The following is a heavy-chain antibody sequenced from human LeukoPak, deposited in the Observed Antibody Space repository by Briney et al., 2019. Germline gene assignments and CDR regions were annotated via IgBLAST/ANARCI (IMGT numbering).Heavy chain of an antibody. Sequence: SVKVSCKASGGTFSSYAISWVRQAPGQGLEWMGRIIPILGIANYAQKFQGRVTITADKSTSTAYMELSSLRSEDTAVYYCASIGYSRSYSGRNWFDPWGQGTLVTVSS. J-gene: IGHJ5*02. V-gene: IGHV1-69*04. CDR3: ASIGYSRSYSGRNWFDP. CDR1: GGTFSSYA. CDR2: IIPILGIA. D-gene: IGHD1-26*01.